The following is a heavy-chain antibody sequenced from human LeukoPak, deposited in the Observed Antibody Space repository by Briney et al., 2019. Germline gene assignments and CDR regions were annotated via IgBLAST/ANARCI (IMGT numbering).Heavy chain of an antibody. CDR3: ARRPYHYDSSGYNYYFDY. V-gene: IGHV5-51*01. Sequence: GESPKISCNGSGYSFTSYWLGWGRQMPGKGLEWMGIIYPGYSDTIYSPSFQCQVTISAHRSISPAYLQWSSLKASDTAMYYCARRPYHYDSSGYNYYFDYWGQGTLVTVSS. CDR2: IYPGYSDT. D-gene: IGHD3-22*01. CDR1: GYSFTSYW. J-gene: IGHJ4*02.